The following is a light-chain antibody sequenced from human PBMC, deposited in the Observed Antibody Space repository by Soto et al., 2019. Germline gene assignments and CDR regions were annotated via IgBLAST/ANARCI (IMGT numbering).Light chain of an antibody. CDR3: HQRGSWPRGT. V-gene: IGKV3-11*01. J-gene: IGKJ1*01. CDR2: DAS. Sequence: EIVLTQSPATLSLSPGETATLSCRASQSVSSYLAWYQQKPGQAPRLLIYDASNRATGIPARFSGSGSGTDFTLTISSLEPDDFAVYYCHQRGSWPRGTFGQGTKVEIK. CDR1: QSVSSY.